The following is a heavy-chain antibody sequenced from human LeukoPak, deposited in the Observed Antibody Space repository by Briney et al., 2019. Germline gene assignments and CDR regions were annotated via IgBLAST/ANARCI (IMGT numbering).Heavy chain of an antibody. Sequence: PGGSLRLSCAVSGFTFSNAWMSWVRQAPGEGLEWVGRIKSKTAGGTTDYAAPVTGRFNISIDDSKNTLYLQMYSLKTEDTAVYYCTTVVTMVRGVIKQSYWGQGTLVTVSS. V-gene: IGHV3-15*01. D-gene: IGHD3-10*01. CDR2: IKSKTAGGTT. CDR1: GFTFSNAW. CDR3: TTVVTMVRGVIKQSY. J-gene: IGHJ4*02.